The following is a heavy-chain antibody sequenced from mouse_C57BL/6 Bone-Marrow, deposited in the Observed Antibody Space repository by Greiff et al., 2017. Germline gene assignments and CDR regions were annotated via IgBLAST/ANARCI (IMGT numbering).Heavy chain of an antibody. CDR1: GFTFSDYY. J-gene: IGHJ3*01. CDR2: ISNGGGST. D-gene: IGHD2-12*01. CDR3: ARHEYSGAY. V-gene: IGHV5-12*01. Sequence: EVKVVESGGGLVQPGGSLKLSCAASGFTFSDYYMYWVRQTPEKRLEWVAYISNGGGSTYYPDTVKGRFTISRDNAKNTLYLQMSRLKSEDTAMYYCARHEYSGAYWGQGTLVTVSA.